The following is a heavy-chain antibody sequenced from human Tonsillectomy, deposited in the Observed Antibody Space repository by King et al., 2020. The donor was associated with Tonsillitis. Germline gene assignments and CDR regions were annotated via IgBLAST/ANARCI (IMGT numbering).Heavy chain of an antibody. CDR3: ASARI. V-gene: IGHV3-48*04. CDR1: GFTFSNYH. J-gene: IGHJ4*02. Sequence: VQLVESGGGLVQPGGSLRLSCAASGFTFSNYHMNWVRQAPGKGLEWVSYISSSSSTIYYADSVKGRFTISRDNAKHSLFLQMNSLRVEDTAVYYCASARIRGQGTLVTVSS. CDR2: ISSSSSTI.